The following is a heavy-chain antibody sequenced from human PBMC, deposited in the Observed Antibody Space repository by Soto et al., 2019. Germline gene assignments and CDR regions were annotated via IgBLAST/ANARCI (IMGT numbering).Heavy chain of an antibody. CDR3: ARGGEQWLVQDWFDP. CDR2: IIPIFGTA. J-gene: IGHJ5*02. V-gene: IGHV1-69*12. CDR1: GGTFSSYA. D-gene: IGHD6-19*01. Sequence: QVQLVQSGAEVKKPGSSVKVSCKASGGTFSSYASSWVRQAPGQWLEWMGGIIPIFGTANYAQKFQGRVTITADESTSTVYMELSSLRSEDTAVYYCARGGEQWLVQDWFDPWGQGTLVTVSS.